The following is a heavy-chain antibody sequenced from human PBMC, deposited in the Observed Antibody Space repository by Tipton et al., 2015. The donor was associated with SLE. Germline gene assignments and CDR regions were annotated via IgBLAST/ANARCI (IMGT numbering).Heavy chain of an antibody. CDR1: GGSFSGYY. D-gene: IGHD6-13*01. Sequence: LRLSCAVYGGSFSGYYWSWIRQPPGKGLEWIGYIYYSGSTNYNPSLKSRVTISVDTSKNQFSLKLSSVTAADTAVYYCARRAAGREFDYWGQGTLVTVSS. CDR2: IYYSGST. V-gene: IGHV4-59*01. J-gene: IGHJ4*02. CDR3: ARRAAGREFDY.